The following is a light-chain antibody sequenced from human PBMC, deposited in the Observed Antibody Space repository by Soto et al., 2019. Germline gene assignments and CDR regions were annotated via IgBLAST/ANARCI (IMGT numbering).Light chain of an antibody. CDR3: RQYGSTPTWT. J-gene: IGKJ1*01. Sequence: VLPQSPGPPSLSPGERATLSWRASQSVRSSYLACYQQKPGQPPPLLIYGAASRGNAMPDRFCVSRSGAEYSLPITRLEPAEYVVYDGRQYGSTPTWTFGRGTKVDIK. CDR2: GAA. V-gene: IGKV3-20*01. CDR1: QSVRSSY.